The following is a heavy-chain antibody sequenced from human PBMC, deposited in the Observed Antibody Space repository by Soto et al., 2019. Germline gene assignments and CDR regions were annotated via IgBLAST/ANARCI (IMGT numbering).Heavy chain of an antibody. J-gene: IGHJ4*02. D-gene: IGHD2-15*01. Sequence: PSHTLSLTCAISGYSVSNNSAALNWIRQSPSRGLEWLGRTYYMSNWYNDYALSVKSRITINPDTSKNQFSLQLNSVTPEDTAVYYCARYSDTGLDYWGQGTQVTVSS. V-gene: IGHV6-1*01. CDR1: GYSVSNNSAA. CDR3: ARYSDTGLDY. CDR2: TYYMSNWYN.